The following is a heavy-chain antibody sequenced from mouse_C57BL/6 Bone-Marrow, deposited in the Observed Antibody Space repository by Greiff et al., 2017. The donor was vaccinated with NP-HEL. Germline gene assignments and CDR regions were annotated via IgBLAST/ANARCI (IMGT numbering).Heavy chain of an antibody. CDR3: ARPRGSSLAWFAY. D-gene: IGHD1-1*01. CDR2: IYPGSGST. Sequence: SGAELVKPGASVKMSCKASGYTFTSYWITWVKQRPGQGLEWIGDIYPGSGSTNYNEKFKSKATLTVDTSSSTAYMQLSSLTSEDSAVYYCARPRGSSLAWFAYWGQGTLVTVSA. J-gene: IGHJ3*01. V-gene: IGHV1-55*01. CDR1: GYTFTSYW.